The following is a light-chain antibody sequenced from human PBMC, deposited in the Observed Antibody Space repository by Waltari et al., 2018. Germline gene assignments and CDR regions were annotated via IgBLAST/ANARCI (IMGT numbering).Light chain of an antibody. CDR2: GAS. V-gene: IGKV3D-15*01. CDR1: QSVSSN. J-gene: IGKJ1*01. Sequence: EIVMTQSPATLSVSPGERATLPCRASQSVSSNLAWYQQKPGQAPRLLIYGASTRATGIPARFSGSGSGTDFTLTISSLQSEDFALYYCQEYNKGPPWGFGQGTKVESK. CDR3: QEYNKGPPWG.